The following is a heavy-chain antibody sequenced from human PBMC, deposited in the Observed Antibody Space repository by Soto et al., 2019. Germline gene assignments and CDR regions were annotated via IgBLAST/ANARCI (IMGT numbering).Heavy chain of an antibody. V-gene: IGHV1-69*12. J-gene: IGHJ4*02. D-gene: IGHD6-13*01. CDR2: IIPIFGTA. CDR3: ARGSSSWYLDY. CDR1: GGTFSNFA. Sequence: QVQLVQSGAVVKKPGSSVKVSCKASGGTFSNFAFNWVRQAPGQGLEWMGGIIPIFGTAHYAQKFQGRVTITADESTSTAYMELSSLRSEDTAVYYCARGSSSWYLDYWGQGTLVTVSS.